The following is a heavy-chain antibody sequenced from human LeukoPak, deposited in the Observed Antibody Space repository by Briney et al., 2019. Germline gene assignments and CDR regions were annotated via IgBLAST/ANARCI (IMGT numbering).Heavy chain of an antibody. CDR1: GGSINNYY. Sequence: SETLSLTCTVSGGSINNYYWSWIRQPAGKGLEWIGRIYTRGSTNYNPSLKSRVTMSVDTSKNQFSLKLSYVTAADTAVYYCARGRYCSADICSGGDAFDIWGQGTMVSVSS. J-gene: IGHJ3*02. D-gene: IGHD2-15*01. CDR2: IYTRGST. V-gene: IGHV4-4*07. CDR3: ARGRYCSADICSGGDAFDI.